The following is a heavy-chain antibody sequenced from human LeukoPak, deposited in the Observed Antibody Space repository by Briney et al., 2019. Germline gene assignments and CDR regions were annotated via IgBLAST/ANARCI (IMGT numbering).Heavy chain of an antibody. CDR2: ISAYNGNT. V-gene: IGHV1-18*01. D-gene: IGHD3-22*01. Sequence: ASVKVSCKASGYTFTSYGISWVRQAPGQGLEWTGWISAYNGNTNYAQKLQGRVTMTTDTSTSTAYMELRSLRSDDTAVYYCARDLGDYYDSSGYYYEGGAFDIWGQGTMVTVSS. CDR3: ARDLGDYYDSSGYYYEGGAFDI. J-gene: IGHJ3*02. CDR1: GYTFTSYG.